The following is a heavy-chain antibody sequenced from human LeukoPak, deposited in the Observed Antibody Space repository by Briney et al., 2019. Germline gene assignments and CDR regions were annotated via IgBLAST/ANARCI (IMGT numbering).Heavy chain of an antibody. Sequence: AGGSLRLSCAASGFTFSSYAMNWVRQAPGKGLEWVSAISGSGGSTYYADSVKGRFTISRDNSKNTLYLQMNSLRAEDTAVYYCATRGSDWYFDLWGRGTLVTVSS. V-gene: IGHV3-23*01. J-gene: IGHJ2*01. CDR2: ISGSGGST. CDR1: GFTFSSYA. CDR3: ATRGSDWYFDL. D-gene: IGHD3-16*01.